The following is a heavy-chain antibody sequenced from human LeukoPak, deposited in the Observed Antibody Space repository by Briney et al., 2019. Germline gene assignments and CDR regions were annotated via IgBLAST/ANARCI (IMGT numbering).Heavy chain of an antibody. CDR1: GYSISSGYY. CDR3: ARYPYCSSTSCPWGYFDL. CDR2: IYHSGST. V-gene: IGHV4-38-2*02. Sequence: PSETLSLTCTVSGYSISSGYYWGWIRQPPGKGLEWIGSIYHSGSTYYNPSLKSRVTMSLDTSKNQFSLKLSSVTAADTAVYYCARYPYCSSTSCPWGYFDLWGRGPLVTVSS. D-gene: IGHD2-2*01. J-gene: IGHJ2*01.